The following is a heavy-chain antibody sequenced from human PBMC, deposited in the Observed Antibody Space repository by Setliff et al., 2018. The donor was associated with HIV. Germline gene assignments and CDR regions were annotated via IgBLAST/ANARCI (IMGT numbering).Heavy chain of an antibody. Sequence: SVKVSCKASGGTFSSYVISWVRQAPGQGPEWMGGIIPMYGVTNYAQKFQGRVTITTDESTSTAYMELSSLRSEGTAVYYCARDRHTSWSLEYWGRGTLVTVSS. CDR2: IIPMYGVT. CDR1: GGTFSSYV. CDR3: ARDRHTSWSLEY. D-gene: IGHD3-3*01. V-gene: IGHV1-69*05. J-gene: IGHJ4*02.